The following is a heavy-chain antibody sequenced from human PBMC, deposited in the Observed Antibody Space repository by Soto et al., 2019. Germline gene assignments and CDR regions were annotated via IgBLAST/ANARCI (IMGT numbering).Heavy chain of an antibody. Sequence: SQPLSLTCAVSGGSSSGGGCSWSWIRQPPGKGLEWIGYIYHSGSTYYNPSLKSRVTISVDRSKNQFSLKLSSVTAADTAVYYCARVLGGRTYYYGSGSYWVFDYWGQGTLVTVSP. CDR3: ARVLGGRTYYYGSGSYWVFDY. D-gene: IGHD3-10*01. CDR1: GGSSSGGGCS. J-gene: IGHJ4*02. V-gene: IGHV4-30-2*01. CDR2: IYHSGST.